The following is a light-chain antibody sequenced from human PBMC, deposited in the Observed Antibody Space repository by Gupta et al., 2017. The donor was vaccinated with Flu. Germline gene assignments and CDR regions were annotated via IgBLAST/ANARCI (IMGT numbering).Light chain of an antibody. CDR3: QQEDNTAWT. Sequence: SLGESATINCKSSQSRLVNSNSKNYLAWYQQKPGQPPKLLIYWASTRESGVPDRFSGSGSGTDFTLTISSLQAEDVAVYYCQQEDNTAWTFGQGTKVEIK. CDR2: WAS. J-gene: IGKJ1*01. V-gene: IGKV4-1*01. CDR1: QSRLVNSNSKNY.